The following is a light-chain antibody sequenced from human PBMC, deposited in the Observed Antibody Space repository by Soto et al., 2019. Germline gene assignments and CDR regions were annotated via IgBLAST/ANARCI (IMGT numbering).Light chain of an antibody. CDR1: QSISSW. CDR2: DAS. Sequence: DIQMTQSPSSLSASVGDRVTITCRARQSISSWLAWYQLKPAKAPKLLIYDASSLESGVPSRFSGSGSATEFTLTISSLQPDDFATYYCQQYNSYPLTFGGGTK. J-gene: IGKJ4*01. V-gene: IGKV1-5*01. CDR3: QQYNSYPLT.